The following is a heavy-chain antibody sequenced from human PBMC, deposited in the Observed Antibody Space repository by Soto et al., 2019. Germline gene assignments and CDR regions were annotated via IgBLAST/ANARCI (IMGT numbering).Heavy chain of an antibody. CDR2: ISAYNGNT. Sequence: ASVEVSCKASSYTFTSYGISWVRRAPGQGLEWMGWISAYNGNTNYAQKLQGRVTMTTDTSTSTAYMELRSLRSDDTAVYYCARRKQQLARDYYYYGMDVWGQGTTVTVSS. CDR1: SYTFTSYG. V-gene: IGHV1-18*04. CDR3: ARRKQQLARDYYYYGMDV. J-gene: IGHJ6*02. D-gene: IGHD6-13*01.